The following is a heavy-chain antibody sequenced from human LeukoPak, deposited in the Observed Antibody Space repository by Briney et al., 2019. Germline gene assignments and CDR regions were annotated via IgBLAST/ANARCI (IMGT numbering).Heavy chain of an antibody. Sequence: SETLSLTCVVSGGSVSGYYWGWIRQPPGRGLEWIGYVYYSGSTNYNPSFKSRITISVDTSRNQFSLQLSSVTAADTAVYYCAGEPKVKYYYGMDVWGQGTTVTVSS. V-gene: IGHV4-59*02. CDR1: GGSVSGYY. D-gene: IGHD4-11*01. CDR3: AGEPKVKYYYGMDV. J-gene: IGHJ6*02. CDR2: VYYSGST.